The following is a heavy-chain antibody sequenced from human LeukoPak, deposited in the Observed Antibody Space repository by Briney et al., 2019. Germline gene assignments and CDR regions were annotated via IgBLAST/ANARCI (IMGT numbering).Heavy chain of an antibody. Sequence: GGSLRLSCAASGFTFSSYSMNWVRQAPGKGLEWVAFIRYDGSNKYYADSVKGRFTISRDNSKNTLYLQMNSLRAEDTAVYYCAKEARGYSYGYRYFDYWGQGTLVTVSS. CDR2: IRYDGSNK. CDR1: GFTFSSYS. V-gene: IGHV3-30*02. J-gene: IGHJ4*02. CDR3: AKEARGYSYGYRYFDY. D-gene: IGHD5-18*01.